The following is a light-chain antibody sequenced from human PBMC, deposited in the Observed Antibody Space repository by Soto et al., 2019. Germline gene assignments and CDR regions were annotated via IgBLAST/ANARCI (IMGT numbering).Light chain of an antibody. CDR3: VSFTTSKSYV. V-gene: IGLV2-14*01. CDR2: DIT. Sequence: LTQPASVSWSPGQSITISCTGTSSDVGAYIFVSWYQQYPGKAPKLMIYDITNRPSGVSNRFSGSKAGNTASLTISGLQAEDEADYYCVSFTTSKSYVYGTGTKVTVL. CDR1: SSDVGAYIF. J-gene: IGLJ1*01.